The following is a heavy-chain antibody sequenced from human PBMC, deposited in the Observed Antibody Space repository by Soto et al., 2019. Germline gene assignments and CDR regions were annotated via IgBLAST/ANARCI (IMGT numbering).Heavy chain of an antibody. CDR3: AADGVYYDILTGRSQSLDH. CDR1: GFTFTSSA. D-gene: IGHD3-9*01. Sequence: SVKVSCKASGFTFTSSAVQWVRQARGQRLEWIGWIVVGSGNTNYAQKFQERVTITRDMSTSTAYMELGSLRSEDTAVYYCAADGVYYDILTGRSQSLDHWGQGTLVTVSS. J-gene: IGHJ4*02. CDR2: IVVGSGNT. V-gene: IGHV1-58*01.